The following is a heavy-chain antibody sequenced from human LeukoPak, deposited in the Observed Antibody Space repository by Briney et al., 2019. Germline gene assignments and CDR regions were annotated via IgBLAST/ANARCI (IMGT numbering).Heavy chain of an antibody. Sequence: GGSLRLSCAASGFTFSNYDIHWVRQAPGKGLEWVALISYDGSNKYYADSVKGRFTISRDNSKNTLYLQMNSLRAEDTAVYYCARDQAYYDFWSGYSYYYYGMDVWGQGTTVTVSS. D-gene: IGHD3-3*01. CDR1: GFTFSNYD. V-gene: IGHV3-30-3*01. CDR3: ARDQAYYDFWSGYSYYYYGMDV. J-gene: IGHJ6*02. CDR2: ISYDGSNK.